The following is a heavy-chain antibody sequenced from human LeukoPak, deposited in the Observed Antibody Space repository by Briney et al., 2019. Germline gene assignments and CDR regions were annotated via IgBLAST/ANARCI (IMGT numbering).Heavy chain of an antibody. CDR1: GFTFSSYA. CDR3: ARESAPAGTLRY. Sequence: GGSLRLSCAASGFTFSSYAMTWVRQAPGKGLEWVSGISGSGSRTSYADSVKGRFTISRENSKNTLYLQMNSLRAEDTAVYYCARESAPAGTLRYWGQGTLVTVSS. D-gene: IGHD6-13*01. CDR2: ISGSGSRT. V-gene: IGHV3-23*01. J-gene: IGHJ4*02.